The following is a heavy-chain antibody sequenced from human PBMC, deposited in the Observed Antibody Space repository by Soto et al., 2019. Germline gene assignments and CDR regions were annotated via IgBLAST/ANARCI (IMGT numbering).Heavy chain of an antibody. J-gene: IGHJ3*02. Sequence: ASVKVSCKASGYTFTSYYMHWVRQAPGQGLEWMGIINPSGGSTSYAQKFQGRVTMTRDTSTSTVYMELSSLRSEDTAVYYCARSAGGGQIVAVPISIGDAFDIWGQGTMVTVSS. CDR3: ARSAGGGQIVAVPISIGDAFDI. CDR2: INPSGGST. CDR1: GYTFTSYY. D-gene: IGHD3-22*01. V-gene: IGHV1-46*01.